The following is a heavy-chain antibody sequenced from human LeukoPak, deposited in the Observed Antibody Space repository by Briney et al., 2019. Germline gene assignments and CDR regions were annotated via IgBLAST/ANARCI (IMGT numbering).Heavy chain of an antibody. CDR2: IYYSGST. J-gene: IGHJ3*02. V-gene: IGHV4-39*07. CDR1: GGSISSSSYY. Sequence: PSETLSLTCTVSGGSISSSSYYWGWLRQPPGKGLEWIGSIYYSGSTYYNPSLKSRVTISVDTSKNQFSLKPSSVTAADTAVYYCARTSLDAFDIWGQGTMVTVSS. CDR3: ARTSLDAFDI.